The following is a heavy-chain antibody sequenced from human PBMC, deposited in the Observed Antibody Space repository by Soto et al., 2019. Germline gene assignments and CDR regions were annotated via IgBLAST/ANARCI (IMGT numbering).Heavy chain of an antibody. CDR3: VRGKVNFDF. CDR2: IYQSGNT. CDR1: NYSISSGYH. V-gene: IGHV4-38-2*02. Sequence: PSETLSLTCIVSNYSISSGYHWGWIRQPPGKGLEGIGTIYQSGNTYQNPSLKSRVILSIDTSKDQFSLNLRNVTAADTAVYYCVRGKVNFDFWGKGILVTVSS. J-gene: IGHJ4*02.